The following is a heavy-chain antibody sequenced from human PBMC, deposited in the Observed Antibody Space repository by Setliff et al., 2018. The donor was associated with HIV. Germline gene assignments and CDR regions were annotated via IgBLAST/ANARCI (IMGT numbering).Heavy chain of an antibody. CDR2: IIPILGIA. J-gene: IGHJ5*02. CDR3: AKEQEIGSYLDP. D-gene: IGHD2-2*02. Sequence: GASVKVSCKASGYTFTGYYMHWVRQAPGQGLEWMGGIIPILGIANYAQKFQGRLTISADKSTRTAYLELSSLRSDDSAVYFCAKEQEIGSYLDPWGQGTLVTVSS. V-gene: IGHV1-69*10. CDR1: GYTFTGYY.